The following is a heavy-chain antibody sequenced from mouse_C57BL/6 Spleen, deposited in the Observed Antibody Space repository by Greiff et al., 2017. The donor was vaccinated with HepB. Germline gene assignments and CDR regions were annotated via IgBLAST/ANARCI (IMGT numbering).Heavy chain of an antibody. D-gene: IGHD3-2*02. CDR2: IYPGSGST. Sequence: QVQLQQPGAELVKPGASVKMSCKASGYTFTSYWITWVKQRPGQGLEWIGDIYPGSGSTNYNEKFKSKATLTVDTSSSTAYMQLSSLTSEDSAVYYCARGAAQATCAWFAYWGQGTLVTVSA. J-gene: IGHJ3*01. CDR3: ARGAAQATCAWFAY. CDR1: GYTFTSYW. V-gene: IGHV1-55*01.